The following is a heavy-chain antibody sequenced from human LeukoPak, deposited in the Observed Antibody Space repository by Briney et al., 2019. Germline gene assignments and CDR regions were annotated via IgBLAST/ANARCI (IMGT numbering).Heavy chain of an antibody. CDR1: GYSFTDKY. V-gene: IGHV1-2*02. CDR2: INPNSGGT. D-gene: IGHD6-13*01. Sequence: ASVKVSCKASGYSFTDKYMHWVRQAPGQGLEWMGWINPNSGGTNYAQNFQGRVTMTRDTSISTAYMELSRLRSDDTAVYYCARNWQPNWFDPWGQGTLVTVSS. CDR3: ARNWQPNWFDP. J-gene: IGHJ5*02.